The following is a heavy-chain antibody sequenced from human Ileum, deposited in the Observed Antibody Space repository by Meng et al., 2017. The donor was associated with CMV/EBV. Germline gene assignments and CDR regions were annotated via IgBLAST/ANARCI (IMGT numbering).Heavy chain of an antibody. V-gene: IGHV5-51*01. CDR1: GYNFANYW. J-gene: IGHJ6*02. D-gene: IGHD4-11*01. CDR2: ISPGDSDT. CDR3: ARVPTSVQRNSSGVYYQYFHGMDV. Sequence: GESLKISCTGSGYNFANYWFGWVRQMPGKGLEWVGIISPGDSDTRYSPSFQGQVTISSDKSINTPYLQWSRLKASDTAIYYCARVPTSVQRNSSGVYYQYFHGMDVWGQGTTVTVSS.